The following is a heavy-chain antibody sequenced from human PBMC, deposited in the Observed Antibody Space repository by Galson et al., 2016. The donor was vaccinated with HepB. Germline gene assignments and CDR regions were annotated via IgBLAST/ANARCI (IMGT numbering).Heavy chain of an antibody. D-gene: IGHD2-2*01. V-gene: IGHV3-30-3*01. J-gene: IGHJ5*02. CDR2: ISHDGGTR. CDR3: ARDGCSRPDCYARVLNWFDP. CDR1: GFTFSRYS. Sequence: SLRLSCAAAGFTFSRYSMHWGRQTPDKGLEWVATISHDGGTRLYADSVQGRFTVSRDNSYGTLYLQMNSLRLEGTAMYYCARDGCSRPDCYARVLNWFDPWGPGTLVAVSS.